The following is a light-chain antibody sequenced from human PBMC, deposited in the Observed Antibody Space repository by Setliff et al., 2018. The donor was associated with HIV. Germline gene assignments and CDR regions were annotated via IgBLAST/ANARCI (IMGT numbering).Light chain of an antibody. CDR3: CSYTSSLTYV. Sequence: QPALTQPASVSGSPGQSITISCTGASSDFGGYNYVSWYEQHPGRAPKLMIYDVTKRPSGVSDRFSGSKSGNTASLTISGLQTEDEADYYCCSYTSSLTYVFGTGTKVTVL. V-gene: IGLV2-14*03. CDR1: SSDFGGYNY. CDR2: DVT. J-gene: IGLJ1*01.